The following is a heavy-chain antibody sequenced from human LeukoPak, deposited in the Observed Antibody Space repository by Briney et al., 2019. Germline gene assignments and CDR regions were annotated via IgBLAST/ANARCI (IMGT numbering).Heavy chain of an antibody. CDR2: ISGSGGST. V-gene: IGHV3-23*01. CDR3: AKQADDFWSGYYTYFDY. J-gene: IGHJ4*02. CDR1: GFTFSSYA. Sequence: GGSLRLSCAASGFTFSSYAMSWVRQAPGKGLEGVSAISGSGGSTYYADSVKGRFTISRDNSKNTLYLKMNSLRAEDTAVYYCAKQADDFWSGYYTYFDYWGQGTLVTVSS. D-gene: IGHD3-3*01.